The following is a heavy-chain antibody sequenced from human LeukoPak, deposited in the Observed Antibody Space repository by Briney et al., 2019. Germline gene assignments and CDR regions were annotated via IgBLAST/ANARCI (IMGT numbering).Heavy chain of an antibody. CDR2: IYYSGST. J-gene: IGHJ4*02. V-gene: IGHV4-59*01. D-gene: IGHD1-7*01. Sequence: SETLSLTCTVSGGSISSYYWSWIRQPPGKGLEWIGYIYYSGSTNYNLSLNSRLTISVDTSKNQFSLRLTSVTAADTAVYYCARRTPNWNSYYFDHWGQGILVTVSS. CDR1: GGSISSYY. CDR3: ARRTPNWNSYYFDH.